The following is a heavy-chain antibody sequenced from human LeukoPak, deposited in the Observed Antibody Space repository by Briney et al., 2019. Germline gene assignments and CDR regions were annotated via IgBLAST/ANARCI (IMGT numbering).Heavy chain of an antibody. CDR2: IIPILGIA. Sequence: SVEVSCKASGGTFSSYTISWVRQAPGQGLEWMGRIIPILGIANYAQKFQGRVTITADKSTSTAYMELSSLRSEDTAVYYRAREWFGELAYYYGMDVWGQGTTVTVSS. CDR3: AREWFGELAYYYGMDV. V-gene: IGHV1-69*04. CDR1: GGTFSSYT. J-gene: IGHJ6*02. D-gene: IGHD3-10*01.